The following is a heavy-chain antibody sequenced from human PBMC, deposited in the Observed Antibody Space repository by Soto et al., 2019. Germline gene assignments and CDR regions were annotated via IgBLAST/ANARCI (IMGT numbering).Heavy chain of an antibody. V-gene: IGHV3-48*01. D-gene: IGHD2-21*01. J-gene: IGHJ1*01. Sequence: PGGSLSLSCATSGFTFSSYSMNWVRQAPGKGLEWVSYISSSSSTIYYADSVKGRFTISRDNAKNSLYLQMNSLRAEDTAVYYCARDRAYCGGDCYFSDFQHWGQGTLVTVSS. CDR1: GFTFSSYS. CDR2: ISSSSSTI. CDR3: ARDRAYCGGDCYFSDFQH.